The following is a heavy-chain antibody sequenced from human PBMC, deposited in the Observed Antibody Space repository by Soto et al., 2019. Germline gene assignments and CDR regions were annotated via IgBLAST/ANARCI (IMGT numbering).Heavy chain of an antibody. Sequence: AAVNVSCKASGYTFTSYGISWVRQAPGQGLEWMGWISAYNGNTNYAQELQGRVTMTTDTSTSTAYMELRSLRSDDTAVYYCARVSSSSWYFDYWGQGTLVTVSS. J-gene: IGHJ4*02. CDR3: ARVSSSSWYFDY. CDR2: ISAYNGNT. D-gene: IGHD6-13*01. V-gene: IGHV1-18*01. CDR1: GYTFTSYG.